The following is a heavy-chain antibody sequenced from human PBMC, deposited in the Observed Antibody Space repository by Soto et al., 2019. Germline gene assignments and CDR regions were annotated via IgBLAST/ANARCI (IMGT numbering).Heavy chain of an antibody. CDR1: QYKFTNYC. J-gene: IGHJ6*02. CDR3: ARALYDTDSRRVWAKPRCYVMDV. D-gene: IGHD2-8*01. Sequence: GASVQVSCKASQYKFTNYCVHWVRQAPGQGLEWMGIINPSGGSTNYARRLRGRVTMTRDTSTSTVYMELSSLRSEDTAVYYCARALYDTDSRRVWAKPRCYVMDVWVLVTTVTVAS. CDR2: INPSGGST. V-gene: IGHV1-46*01.